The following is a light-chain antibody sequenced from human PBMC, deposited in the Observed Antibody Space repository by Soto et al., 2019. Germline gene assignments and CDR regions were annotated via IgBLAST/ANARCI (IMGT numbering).Light chain of an antibody. CDR2: AAS. CDR1: RNFGTY. CDR3: QQCHSPPLT. J-gene: IGKJ4*01. Sequence: DIPMTQSPPSLSASIGDRVTTIARAIRNFGTYLNWYQQKPGKAPKILVTAASSLHSGVPSRFSGSGSGTDFTLTISNLQSEDFAIYYCQQCHSPPLTFGGGTKVEIK. V-gene: IGKV1-39*01.